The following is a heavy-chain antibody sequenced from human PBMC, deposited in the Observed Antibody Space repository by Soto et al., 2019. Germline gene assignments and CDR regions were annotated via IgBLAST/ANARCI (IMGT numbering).Heavy chain of an antibody. D-gene: IGHD3-10*01. CDR2: IIPIFGTA. CDR3: ASQTTMVRGVIPYYYYGMDV. J-gene: IGHJ6*02. V-gene: IGHV1-69*01. Sequence: QVQLVQSGAEVKKPGSSVKVSCKASGGTFSSYAISWVRQAPGQGLEWMGGIIPIFGTANYAQKFQGRVTITEDESTSTAYMELSSLRSEDTAVYYCASQTTMVRGVIPYYYYGMDVWGQGTTVTVSS. CDR1: GGTFSSYA.